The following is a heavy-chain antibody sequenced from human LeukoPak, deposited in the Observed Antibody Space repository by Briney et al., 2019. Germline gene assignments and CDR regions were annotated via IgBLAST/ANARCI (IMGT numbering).Heavy chain of an antibody. CDR3: ATGDHSFDN. V-gene: IGHV4-4*07. CDR1: GASLTIYY. J-gene: IGHJ4*02. D-gene: IGHD7-27*01. CDR2: YASGTT. Sequence: AETLSLTCSVSGASLTIYYWNWIRQPAGKGLEWIGRYASGTTSHNPSLKSQFTMSVDTSKKQVSLKLTSVTAADTAVYYCATGDHSFDNWGQGTPVTVTP.